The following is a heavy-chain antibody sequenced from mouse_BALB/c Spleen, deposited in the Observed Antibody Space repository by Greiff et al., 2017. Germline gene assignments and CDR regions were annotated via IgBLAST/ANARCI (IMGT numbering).Heavy chain of an antibody. CDR1: GYSFTGYY. Sequence: LVKTGASVKISCKASGYSFTGYYMHWVKQSHGKSLEWIGYISCYNGATSYNQKFKGKATFTVDTSSSTAYMQFNSLTSEDSAVYYCARSRDYYRYDDAMDYWGQGTSVTVSA. J-gene: IGHJ4*01. CDR3: ARSRDYYRYDDAMDY. D-gene: IGHD2-14*01. CDR2: ISCYNGAT. V-gene: IGHV1S34*01.